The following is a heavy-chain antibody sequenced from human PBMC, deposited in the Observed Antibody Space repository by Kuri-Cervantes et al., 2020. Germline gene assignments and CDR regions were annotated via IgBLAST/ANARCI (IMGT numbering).Heavy chain of an antibody. CDR3: AREVIAYGGNSLGAFDI. V-gene: IGHV3-33*01. J-gene: IGHJ3*02. D-gene: IGHD4-23*01. CDR1: GFTFSSYG. CDR2: IWYDGSNK. Sequence: GESLKISCAASGFTFSSYGMHWVRQAPGKGLEWVAVIWYDGSNKYYADSVKGRFTISRDNAKNTLYLQMNSLRAEDTAVYYCAREVIAYGGNSLGAFDIWGQGTMVTVSS.